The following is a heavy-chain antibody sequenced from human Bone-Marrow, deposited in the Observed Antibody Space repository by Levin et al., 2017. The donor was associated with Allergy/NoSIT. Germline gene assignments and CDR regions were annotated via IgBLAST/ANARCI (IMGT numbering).Heavy chain of an antibody. CDR1: GFTFSSYA. Sequence: PGESLKISCAASGFTFSSYAMSWVRQAPGKGLEWVSAISGSGGSTYYADSVKGRFTISRDNSKNTLYLQMNSLRAEDTAVYYCAKDGRQQLRHCPDYWGQGTLVTVSS. V-gene: IGHV3-23*01. D-gene: IGHD6-13*01. J-gene: IGHJ4*02. CDR2: ISGSGGST. CDR3: AKDGRQQLRHCPDY.